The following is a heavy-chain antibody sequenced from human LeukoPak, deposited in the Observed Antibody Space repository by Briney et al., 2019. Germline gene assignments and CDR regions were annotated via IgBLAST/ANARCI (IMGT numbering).Heavy chain of an antibody. CDR1: GYTFTSHG. D-gene: IGHD2-2*01. Sequence: ASVKVSCKASGYTFTSHGISWVRQAPGQGLEWMGWISAYNGNTNYAQKLQGRVTMTTDTSTSTAYMELRSLRSDDTAVYYCARVPAATTPLYYYYGMDVWGQGTTVTVSS. J-gene: IGHJ6*02. V-gene: IGHV1-18*01. CDR3: ARVPAATTPLYYYYGMDV. CDR2: ISAYNGNT.